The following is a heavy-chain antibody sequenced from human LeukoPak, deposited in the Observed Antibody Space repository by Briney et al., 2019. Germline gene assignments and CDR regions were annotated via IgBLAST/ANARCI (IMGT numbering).Heavy chain of an antibody. D-gene: IGHD6-13*01. CDR1: GGSISSGSYH. CDR3: ARDRIAAAHDAFDI. Sequence: SQTLSLTCTVSGGSISSGSYHWSWIRQPAGKGLEWIGRIYTSGSTNYNPSLKSRVTISVDTSKNQFSLKLSSVTAADTAVYYCARDRIAAAHDAFDIWGQGTMVTVSS. V-gene: IGHV4-61*02. CDR2: IYTSGST. J-gene: IGHJ3*02.